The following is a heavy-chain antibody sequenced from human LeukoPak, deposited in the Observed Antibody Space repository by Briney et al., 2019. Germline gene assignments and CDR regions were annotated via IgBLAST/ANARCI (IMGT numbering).Heavy chain of an antibody. Sequence: ASVKVSCKTSGGTFTSYAISWVRQAPGQGLEWMGGIIPIFAASSYAQKFQGRVTITTDESTSTAYMELRSLRSDDTAMYYCARGIVVITDYYYYYMDVWGKGTTVTVSS. CDR3: ARGIVVITDYYYYYMDV. CDR1: GGTFTSYA. J-gene: IGHJ6*03. D-gene: IGHD3-22*01. CDR2: IIPIFAAS. V-gene: IGHV1-69*05.